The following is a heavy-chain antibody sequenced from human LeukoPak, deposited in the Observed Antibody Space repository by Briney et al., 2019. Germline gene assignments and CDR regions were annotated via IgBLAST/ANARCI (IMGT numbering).Heavy chain of an antibody. CDR2: INHSGST. CDR3: ARGRRSSGWYRGLDL. J-gene: IGHJ4*02. Sequence: TSETLSLTCAVYGGSFSGYYWSWIRQPPGKGLEWIGGINHSGSTNYNPSLKSRVTISVDTSKNQFSLKLSSVTAADTAVYYCARGRRSSGWYRGLDLWGQGTLVTVSS. D-gene: IGHD6-19*01. V-gene: IGHV4-34*01. CDR1: GGSFSGYY.